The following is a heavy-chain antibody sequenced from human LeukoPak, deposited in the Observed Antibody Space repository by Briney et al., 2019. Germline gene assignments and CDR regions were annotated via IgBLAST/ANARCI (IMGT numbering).Heavy chain of an antibody. CDR3: AKSVGARLASFDY. V-gene: IGHV3-23*01. CDR1: GFTFSNFN. CDR2: ISGSGGST. D-gene: IGHD1-26*01. Sequence: GGSLRLSCAASGFTFSNFNMNWVRQAPGKGLEWVSAISGSGGSTYYADSVKGRFTISRDNSKNTLYLQMNSLRAEDTAVYYCAKSVGARLASFDYWGQGTLVTVSS. J-gene: IGHJ4*02.